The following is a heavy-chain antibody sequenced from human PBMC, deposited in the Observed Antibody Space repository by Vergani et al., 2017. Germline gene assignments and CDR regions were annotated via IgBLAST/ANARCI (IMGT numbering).Heavy chain of an antibody. V-gene: IGHV3-66*01. CDR1: GFTVSNNY. CDR2: IYSGGST. J-gene: IGHJ4*02. CDR3: ARDLLPGTLLLLAY. D-gene: IGHD1-7*01. Sequence: VQLVESGGSVVQPGGSLRLSCAASGFTVSNNYMSWVRQAPGKGLEWVSVIYSGGSTYYADSVKGRFTISRDNAKNSLYLQMNNLRVEDTAVYYCARDLLPGTLLLLAYWGQGTLISVSS.